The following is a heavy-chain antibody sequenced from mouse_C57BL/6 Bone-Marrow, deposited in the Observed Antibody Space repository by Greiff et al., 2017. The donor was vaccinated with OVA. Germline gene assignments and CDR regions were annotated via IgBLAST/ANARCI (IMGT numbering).Heavy chain of an antibody. CDR3: AREVTTQRHFDY. V-gene: IGHV1-52*01. D-gene: IGHD2-3*01. Sequence: VKLQQPGAELVRPGSSVKLSCKASGYTFTSYWMHWVKQRPIQGLEWIGNIDPSDSETHYNQKFKDKATLTVDKSSSTAYMQLSSLTSEDSAVYYCAREVTTQRHFDYWGQGTTLTVSS. CDR2: IDPSDSET. CDR1: GYTFTSYW. J-gene: IGHJ2*01.